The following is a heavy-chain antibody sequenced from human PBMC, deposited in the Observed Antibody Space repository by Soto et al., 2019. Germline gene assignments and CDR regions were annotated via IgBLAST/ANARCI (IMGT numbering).Heavy chain of an antibody. Sequence: EVQLLESGGGLVQPGGSLRLSCAASGFTFSSYAMSWVRQAPGKGLEWVSAISGSGGSTYYADSVKGRFTISRDNSKNTLYLQMTSLRAADTAVYYCAKEDLERDYFDSWGQGTLVTVSS. D-gene: IGHD1-1*01. J-gene: IGHJ4*02. V-gene: IGHV3-23*01. CDR3: AKEDLERDYFDS. CDR2: ISGSGGST. CDR1: GFTFSSYA.